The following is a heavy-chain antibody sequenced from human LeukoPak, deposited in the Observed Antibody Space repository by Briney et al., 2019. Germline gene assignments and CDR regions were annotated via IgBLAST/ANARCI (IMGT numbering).Heavy chain of an antibody. CDR3: ARGGTYPPLLGY. Sequence: GGSLRLSCAASGFTFSSYSMNWVRQAPGKGLEWVSSISSRSSYIYYADSVKGRFTISRDNAKNSLYLQMNSLRAEDTAVYYCARGGTYPPLLGYWGQGTLVTVS. V-gene: IGHV3-21*01. D-gene: IGHD1-26*01. CDR1: GFTFSSYS. CDR2: ISSRSSYI. J-gene: IGHJ4*02.